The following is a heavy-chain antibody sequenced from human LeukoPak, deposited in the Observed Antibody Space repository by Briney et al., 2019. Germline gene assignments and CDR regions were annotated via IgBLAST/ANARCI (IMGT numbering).Heavy chain of an antibody. CDR3: ARRYFDY. CDR2: FSGGGDS. Sequence: PGGSLRLSCAASGFTSGIYAVSWVRQAPGKGLEWVSAFSGGGDSYYADSVKGRFTISRDNSKKILYLQMNSLRAEDTAVYYCARRYFDYWGQGILVTVSS. J-gene: IGHJ4*02. CDR1: GFTSGIYA. V-gene: IGHV3-23*01.